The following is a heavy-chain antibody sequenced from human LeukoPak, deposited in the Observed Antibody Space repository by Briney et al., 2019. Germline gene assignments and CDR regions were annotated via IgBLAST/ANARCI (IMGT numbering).Heavy chain of an antibody. Sequence: SETLSLTCTVSGGSISSYYWSWLRQPAGKGLEWIGRIYTSGSTNYNPSLKSRVTMSVDTSKNQFSLKLSSVTAADTAVYYCARDACDSSGLLRFLWFDPWGQGTLATVSS. D-gene: IGHD3-22*01. J-gene: IGHJ5*02. CDR3: ARDACDSSGLLRFLWFDP. V-gene: IGHV4-4*07. CDR2: IYTSGST. CDR1: GGSISSYY.